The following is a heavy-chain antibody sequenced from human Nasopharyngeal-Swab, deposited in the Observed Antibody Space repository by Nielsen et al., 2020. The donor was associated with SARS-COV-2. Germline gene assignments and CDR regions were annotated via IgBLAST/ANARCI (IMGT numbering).Heavy chain of an antibody. Sequence: SVKVSCKASGGTFSSYAISWVRQAPGQGLEWMGGIIPIFGTANYAQKFQRRVTITADESTSTAYMELSSLRSEDTAVYYCARDPLPYGDYVSHEYFQHWGQGTLVTVSS. V-gene: IGHV1-69*13. CDR1: GGTFSSYA. J-gene: IGHJ1*01. CDR2: IIPIFGTA. CDR3: ARDPLPYGDYVSHEYFQH. D-gene: IGHD4-17*01.